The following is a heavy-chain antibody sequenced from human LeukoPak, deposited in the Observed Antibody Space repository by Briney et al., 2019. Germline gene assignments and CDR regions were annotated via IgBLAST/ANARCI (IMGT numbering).Heavy chain of an antibody. D-gene: IGHD3-3*01. CDR3: AKGGHYTYFEY. V-gene: IGHV3-23*01. CDR1: GLTLRNYA. Sequence: GGSLRLSCAASGLTLRNYAMTWVRQAPGKGLEWVSTISADGASTFYADSVRGRFTISRDNSENTLYLQMDSLRAEDTAVYYCAKGGHYTYFEYWGQGTLVTVSS. CDR2: ISADGAST. J-gene: IGHJ4*02.